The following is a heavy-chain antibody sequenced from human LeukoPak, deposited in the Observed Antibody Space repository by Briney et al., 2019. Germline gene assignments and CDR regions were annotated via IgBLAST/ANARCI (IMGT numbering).Heavy chain of an antibody. J-gene: IGHJ6*02. D-gene: IGHD2-15*01. CDR1: GYTFTSYD. Sequence: GSSVKVSCKASGYTFTSYDINWVRQATGQGLEWMGWMNPNIGNTGYAQKFQRRVTMTRNTSINTAYMELTSLRSEGTAVYYCARGPTGDIALPLYGMDVWGQGTTVTVSS. CDR3: ARGPTGDIALPLYGMDV. V-gene: IGHV1-8*01. CDR2: MNPNIGNT.